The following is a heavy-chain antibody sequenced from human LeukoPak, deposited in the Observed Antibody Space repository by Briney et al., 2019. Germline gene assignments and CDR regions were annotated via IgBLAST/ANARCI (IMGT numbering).Heavy chain of an antibody. D-gene: IGHD4-17*01. Sequence: ASVKVSFKVSGYTLTELSMHWVRQAPGKGLEWMGGFDPEDGETIYAQKFQGRVTMTEDTSTDTAYMELSSLRSEDTAVYYCATDPPTYGDYELGYFDYWGQGTLVTVSS. CDR3: ATDPPTYGDYELGYFDY. V-gene: IGHV1-24*01. CDR1: GYTLTELS. J-gene: IGHJ4*02. CDR2: FDPEDGET.